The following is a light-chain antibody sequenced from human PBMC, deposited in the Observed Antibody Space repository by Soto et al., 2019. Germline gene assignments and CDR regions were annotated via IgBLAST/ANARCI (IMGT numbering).Light chain of an antibody. V-gene: IGLV2-11*01. CDR1: SSDVGTYSY. J-gene: IGLJ3*02. Sequence: QSALTQPRSVSASPGQSVTISCSGTSSDVGTYSYVSWYQQHPGKAPKLIIFDVYKRPSGVPDRFSGSKSGTTASLAISGVQSEDEADYYCSTWDDSLNGWVFGGGTQLTVL. CDR2: DVY. CDR3: STWDDSLNGWV.